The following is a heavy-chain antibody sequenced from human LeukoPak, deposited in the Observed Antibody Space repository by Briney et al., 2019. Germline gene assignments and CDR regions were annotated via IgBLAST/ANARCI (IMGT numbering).Heavy chain of an antibody. J-gene: IGHJ4*02. D-gene: IGHD6-13*01. V-gene: IGHV3-9*01. CDR1: GLILNDHA. Sequence: PGRSLRLSCVGSGLILNDHAMHWVRQVPGKGLEWVSGIGWDSGRIGYADSVKGRFTTSRDNAKKSLFLQMNSLRAEDTAVHYCARDQQLVSPPTHWGQGTLVTVSS. CDR3: ARDQQLVSPPTH. CDR2: IGWDSGRI.